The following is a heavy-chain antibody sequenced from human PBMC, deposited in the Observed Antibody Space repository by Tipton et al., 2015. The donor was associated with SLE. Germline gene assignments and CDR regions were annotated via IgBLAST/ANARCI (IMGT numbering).Heavy chain of an antibody. CDR3: ARDRHRAYYYDSSGLDWFDP. CDR1: GGSISSHY. D-gene: IGHD3-22*01. Sequence: TLSLTCTVSGGSISSHYWSWIRQPPGKGLEWIGYIYYSGSTNYNPSLKSRITISVDTSKNQFSLKLSSVTAADTAVYYCARDRHRAYYYDSSGLDWFDPWGQGTLVTVSS. CDR2: IYYSGST. V-gene: IGHV4-59*11. J-gene: IGHJ5*02.